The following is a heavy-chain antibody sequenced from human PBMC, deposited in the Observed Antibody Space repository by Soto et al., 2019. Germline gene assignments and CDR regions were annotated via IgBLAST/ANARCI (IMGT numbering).Heavy chain of an antibody. CDR3: ARESHDILTVPPCVWYLVL. V-gene: IGHV4-34*01. D-gene: IGHD3-9*01. CDR1: GGSFSGYY. CDR2: INDRGSI. Sequence: QVQLQPWGAGPLRPLETLSLTCGVSGGSFSGYYWAWIRKSPRKGLEWIGEINDRGSINYNPSLKSRLSISVDTSKNHYSLRLRSVTAADTCVYYGARESHDILTVPPCVWYLVLWGRCTRISVSS. J-gene: IGHJ2*01.